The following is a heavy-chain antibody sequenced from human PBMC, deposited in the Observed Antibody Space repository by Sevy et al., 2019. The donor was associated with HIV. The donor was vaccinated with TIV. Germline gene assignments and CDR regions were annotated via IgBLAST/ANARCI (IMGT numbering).Heavy chain of an antibody. CDR3: ASGFERFSYGDGQMYCYYGMDV. CDR2: ISYDGSNK. Sequence: GGSLRLSCAASGFTFSSYAMHWVRQAPGKGLEWVAVISYDGSNKYYAHSVKGRFTISRDNSKDMLYLQMNSLRAEDTAVYYCASGFERFSYGDGQMYCYYGMDVGREGTTVTVSS. V-gene: IGHV3-30-3*01. CDR1: GFTFSSYA. J-gene: IGHJ6*01. D-gene: IGHD5-18*01.